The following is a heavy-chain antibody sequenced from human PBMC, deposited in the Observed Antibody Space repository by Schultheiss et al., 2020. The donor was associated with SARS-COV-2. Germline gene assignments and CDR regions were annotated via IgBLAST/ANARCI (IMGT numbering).Heavy chain of an antibody. CDR1: GYTFTNYG. D-gene: IGHD3-22*01. CDR3: ARDQYHDSSGFGNY. CDR2: ISVYNGNA. Sequence: ASVKVSCKASGYTFTNYGINWVRQAPGQGLEWMGWISVYNGNANYAQKLQGRFTMTTDTSTGTAYMELRSLRSFDTAVYYCARDQYHDSSGFGNYWGQGTMVTVSS. V-gene: IGHV1-18*01. J-gene: IGHJ4*02.